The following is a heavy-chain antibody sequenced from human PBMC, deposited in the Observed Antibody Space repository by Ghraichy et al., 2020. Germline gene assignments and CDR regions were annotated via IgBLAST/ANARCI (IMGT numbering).Heavy chain of an antibody. CDR2: IYYSGST. D-gene: IGHD3-9*01. Sequence: SETLSLTCTVSGGSISSSSYYWGWIRQPPGKGLEWIGSIYYSGSTYYNPSLKSRVTISVDTSKNQFSLKLSSVTAADTAVYYCARADWADAFDIWGQGTMVTVSS. CDR1: GGSISSSSYY. J-gene: IGHJ3*02. CDR3: ARADWADAFDI. V-gene: IGHV4-39*01.